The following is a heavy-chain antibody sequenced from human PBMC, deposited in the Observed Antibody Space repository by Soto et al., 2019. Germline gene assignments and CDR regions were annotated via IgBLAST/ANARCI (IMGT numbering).Heavy chain of an antibody. CDR3: ARGFTTTTYYLDY. V-gene: IGHV1-18*01. Sequence: ASVKVSCKTSGYTFSTYGISWVRQAPGQGLEWMGWISAYNANTNYAQKFQGRVTMTTDTSTSTAYMELRSLRSDDTAVYYCARGFTTTTYYLDYWGQGTLVTVSS. CDR2: ISAYNANT. CDR1: GYTFSTYG. J-gene: IGHJ4*02. D-gene: IGHD1-1*01.